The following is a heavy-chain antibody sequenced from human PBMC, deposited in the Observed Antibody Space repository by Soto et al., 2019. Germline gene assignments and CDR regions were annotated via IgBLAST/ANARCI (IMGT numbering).Heavy chain of an antibody. V-gene: IGHV4-59*01. D-gene: IGHD1-26*01. Sequence: RSETLSLTCTVSGGSISSYYWSWIRQPPGKGLEWIGYIYYSGTTNYNPSLKSRVTISVDTSKNQFSLKLSSVTAADTAVYYCARYSGRYSYNWFDPWGQGTLVTVSS. CDR2: IYYSGTT. CDR3: ARYSGRYSYNWFDP. CDR1: GGSISSYY. J-gene: IGHJ5*02.